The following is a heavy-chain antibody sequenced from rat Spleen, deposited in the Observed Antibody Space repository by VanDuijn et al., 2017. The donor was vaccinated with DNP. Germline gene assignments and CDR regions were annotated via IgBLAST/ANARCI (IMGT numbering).Heavy chain of an antibody. CDR2: IWNNGGT. J-gene: IGHJ3*01. CDR3: ARSPESSYIYFPWAY. Sequence: QVQLKESGPGLVQPSQTLSLTCTVSGFSLTSYGVSWVRQSPGKGLEWMGVIWNNGGTRYNSVLKSRLSISKDTSKSQVFLKMNSLQTEDTATYYCARSPESSYIYFPWAYWGQGTLVTVSS. CDR1: GFSLTSYG. D-gene: IGHD1-2*01. V-gene: IGHV2-41*01.